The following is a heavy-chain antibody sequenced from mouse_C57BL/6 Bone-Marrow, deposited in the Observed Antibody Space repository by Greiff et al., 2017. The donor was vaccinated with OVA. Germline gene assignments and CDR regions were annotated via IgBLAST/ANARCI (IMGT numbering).Heavy chain of an antibody. V-gene: IGHV5-9-1*02. Sequence: EVHLVESGEGLVKPGGSLKLSCAASGFTFSRYAMSWVRQTPEQRLEWVAYISSGGDFIYYAATVKGRFTISRDNARNTLYLQMSRLKSEDTAMYYCTRDGYYAMDYWGQGTSVTVSS. CDR1: GFTFSRYA. D-gene: IGHD2-3*01. CDR3: TRDGYYAMDY. J-gene: IGHJ4*01. CDR2: ISSGGDFI.